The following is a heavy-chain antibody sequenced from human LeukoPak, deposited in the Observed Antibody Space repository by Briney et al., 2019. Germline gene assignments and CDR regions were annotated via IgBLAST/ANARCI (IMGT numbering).Heavy chain of an antibody. V-gene: IGHV4-59*01. Sequence: SETLSLTCTVSGDSISSYYWSWIRQPPGKGLEWIGFLYYSGRTSYNPSLKSRVTISFDTSKNQFSQQLSSVTAADMAVYYCARGPVPATPNAFNVWGQGTLVTVSS. CDR1: GDSISSYY. J-gene: IGHJ3*01. CDR2: LYYSGRT. D-gene: IGHD2-2*01. CDR3: ARGPVPATPNAFNV.